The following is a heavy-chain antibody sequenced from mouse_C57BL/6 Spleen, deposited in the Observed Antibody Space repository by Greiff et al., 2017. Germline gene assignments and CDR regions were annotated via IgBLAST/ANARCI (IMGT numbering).Heavy chain of an antibody. CDR1: GYAFSSSW. CDR3: ARSEDSSGLDD. V-gene: IGHV1-82*01. D-gene: IGHD3-2*02. J-gene: IGHJ2*01. CDR2: IYPGDGDT. Sequence: VQLQESGPELVKPGASVKISCKASGYAFSSSWMNWVKQRPGKGLEWIGRIYPGDGDTNYNGKFKGKATLTADKSSSTAYMQLSSLTSEDSAVYFCARSEDSSGLDDWGQGTTLTVSS.